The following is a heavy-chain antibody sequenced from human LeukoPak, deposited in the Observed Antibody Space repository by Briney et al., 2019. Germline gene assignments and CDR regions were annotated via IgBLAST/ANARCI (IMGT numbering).Heavy chain of an antibody. J-gene: IGHJ4*02. CDR1: GFTFSNAY. V-gene: IGHV3-73*01. Sequence: GGSLRLSCAASGFTFSNAYMNWVRQASGKGLEWVGRIRSKANNYATAYAASVKGRFTISRDDSKNTAYLQMNSLKTEDTAVYYCTGDNFDSSVKFDYWGQGTLVTVSS. CDR2: IRSKANNYAT. CDR3: TGDNFDSSVKFDY. D-gene: IGHD3-22*01.